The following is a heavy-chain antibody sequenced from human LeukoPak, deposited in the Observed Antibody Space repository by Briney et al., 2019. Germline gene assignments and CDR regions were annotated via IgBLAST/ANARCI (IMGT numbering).Heavy chain of an antibody. V-gene: IGHV7-4-1*02. CDR3: AATVATIQLDY. CDR1: GYTFISYP. Sequence: ASVKVSCKASGYTFISYPMSWVRQAPGQGLEWMGWINTNTGNPTYAQGFTGRFVFSLDTSVSTAYLQISSLKAEDTAVYYCAATVATIQLDYWGQGTLVTVSS. CDR2: INTNTGNP. D-gene: IGHD5-12*01. J-gene: IGHJ4*02.